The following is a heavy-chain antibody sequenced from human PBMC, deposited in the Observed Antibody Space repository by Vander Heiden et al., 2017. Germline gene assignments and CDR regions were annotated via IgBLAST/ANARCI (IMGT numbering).Heavy chain of an antibody. CDR2: IVPSSHTA. J-gene: IGHJ5*02. CDR1: LTSFP. CDR3: ANSSSSATCFEP. D-gene: IGHD6-6*01. V-gene: IGHV1-69*06. Sequence: VQSGPEVKKPGSSVKVSCKAPLTSFPINWLRQAPGQRLEWMGRIVPSSHTATYAQKFLGRVFITADKVTNTAYMELRSLKSDDTAVYFCANSSSSATCFEPWGQGTLITVSS.